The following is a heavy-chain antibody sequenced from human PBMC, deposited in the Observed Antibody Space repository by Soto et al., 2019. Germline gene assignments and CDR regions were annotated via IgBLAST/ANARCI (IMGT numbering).Heavy chain of an antibody. CDR2: ITAYNGNT. J-gene: IGHJ4*02. Sequence: QVQLEQSGGDVKKPGSSLKVSCKASGYTFINHGIAWVRQAPGQGLEWMGWITAYNGNTNYAQKLRGRVTMTTAPSTTTAYMELRRRTSDDTALYYCARETNYYVEYWGQGSLVTVSS. CDR1: GYTFINHG. CDR3: ARETNYYVEY. V-gene: IGHV1-18*01.